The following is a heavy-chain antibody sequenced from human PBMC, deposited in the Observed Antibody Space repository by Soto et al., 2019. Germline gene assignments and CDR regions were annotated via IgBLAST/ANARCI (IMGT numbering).Heavy chain of an antibody. CDR1: GYTFTSYG. V-gene: IGHV1-18*01. CDR3: ARHAIASADPYNWFDP. J-gene: IGHJ5*02. Sequence: GASVKVFCKASGYTFTSYGISWVRQAPGQGLEWMGWISAYNGNTNYAQKLQGRVTMTTDTSTSTAYMELRSLRSDDTAVYYCARHAIASADPYNWFDPWGLGTLVTVSS. CDR2: ISAYNGNT. D-gene: IGHD6-13*01.